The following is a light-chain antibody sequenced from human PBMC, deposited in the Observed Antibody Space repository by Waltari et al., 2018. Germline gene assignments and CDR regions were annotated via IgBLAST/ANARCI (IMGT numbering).Light chain of an antibody. CDR3: SSYADNTLV. Sequence: QSALTQPPSASGSPGQSVTISCTGTSSDYVSWFQHHPGKAPKLMIYEFSKRPSGVPDRFSGSKSGNTASLTVSWLQADDEAHYYCSSYADNTLVFGGGTKLTVL. CDR1: SSDY. CDR2: EFS. J-gene: IGLJ3*02. V-gene: IGLV2-8*01.